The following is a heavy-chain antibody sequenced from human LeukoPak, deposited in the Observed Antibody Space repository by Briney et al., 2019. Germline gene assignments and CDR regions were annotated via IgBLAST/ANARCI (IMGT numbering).Heavy chain of an antibody. CDR3: ARRRDSTGDYFDY. V-gene: IGHV5-51*01. CDR2: IYPDDSDT. J-gene: IGHJ4*02. D-gene: IGHD1-1*01. CDR1: GYRFTNYW. Sequence: GESLKISCQGSGYRFTNYWIGWVRQMPGKGLEWMGIIYPDDSDTRFSPSFQGQVTISADKSITTAYLHWSSLKASDTAMYYCARRRDSTGDYFDYWGQGTLVTVSS.